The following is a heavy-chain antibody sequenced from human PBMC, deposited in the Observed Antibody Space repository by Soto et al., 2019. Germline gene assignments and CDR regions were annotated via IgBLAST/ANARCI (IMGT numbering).Heavy chain of an antibody. V-gene: IGHV1-46*01. CDR3: ARVESGYESFDI. CDR2: INPSDGRT. J-gene: IGHJ3*02. Sequence: ASVKVSCKASGYTFTSYYMHWVRQAPGQGLEWMGMINPSDGRTNYAQKFQGRVTMTRDTSTSTVYLGLSTLRYEDTAVYYCARVESGYESFDIWGQGTTVTVSS. CDR1: GYTFTSYY. D-gene: IGHD5-12*01.